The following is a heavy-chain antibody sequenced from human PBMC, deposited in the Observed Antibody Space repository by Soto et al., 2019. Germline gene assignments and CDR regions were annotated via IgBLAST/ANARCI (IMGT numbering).Heavy chain of an antibody. V-gene: IGHV1-3*01. CDR3: ARSGLRDFPLDY. D-gene: IGHD3-3*01. J-gene: IGHJ4*02. CDR1: GYTFTSYA. CDR2: INAGNGNT. Sequence: ASVKVSCKASGYTFTSYAMHWVRQAPGQRLEWMGWINAGNGNTKYSQKFQGRVTITRDTSASTAYMELSSLRSEDTAVYYCARSGLRDFPLDYWGQGPRVTVSS.